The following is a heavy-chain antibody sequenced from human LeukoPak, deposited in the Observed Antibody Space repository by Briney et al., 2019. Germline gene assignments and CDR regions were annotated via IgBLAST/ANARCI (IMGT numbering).Heavy chain of an antibody. CDR1: GYTFTGYY. CDR3: ARVYYDSSGYYPVFAFDI. V-gene: IGHV1-2*02. Sequence: ASVKVSCKASGYTFTGYYMHWVRQPPGQGLEWMGWINPNSGGTNYAQKFQGRVTMTRDTSISTAYMELSRLRSDDTAVYYCARVYYDSSGYYPVFAFDIWGQGTMVTVSS. CDR2: INPNSGGT. D-gene: IGHD3-22*01. J-gene: IGHJ3*02.